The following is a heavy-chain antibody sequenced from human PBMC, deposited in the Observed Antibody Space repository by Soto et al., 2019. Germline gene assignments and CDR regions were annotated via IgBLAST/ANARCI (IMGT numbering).Heavy chain of an antibody. CDR3: ARDPAGGWSGLDS. Sequence: QVQLQESGPGLVKPSQTLSLTCTVSGGSISIYDNYWSWIRQPPGKGLEWIGYIYYSGSTYYNPSLKVRVTISVDTSKNQFALKWSSVTAADTDVYYWARDPAGGWSGLDSWGQGTLVTVSS. D-gene: IGHD3-3*01. CDR1: GGSISIYDNY. J-gene: IGHJ4*02. V-gene: IGHV4-30-4*01. CDR2: IYYSGST.